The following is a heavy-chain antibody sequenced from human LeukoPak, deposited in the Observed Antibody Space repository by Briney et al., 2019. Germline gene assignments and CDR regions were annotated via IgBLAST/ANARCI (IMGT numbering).Heavy chain of an antibody. CDR1: GGSISSYY. CDR3: ARIHGGGWYYFDY. J-gene: IGHJ4*02. V-gene: IGHV4-59*01. Sequence: SETLSLTCTVSGGSISSYYWSWTRQPPGKGLEWIGYIYYSGSTNYNPSLKSRVTISVDTSKNQFSPKLSSVTAADTAVYYCARIHGGGWYYFDYWGQGTLVTVSS. D-gene: IGHD6-19*01. CDR2: IYYSGST.